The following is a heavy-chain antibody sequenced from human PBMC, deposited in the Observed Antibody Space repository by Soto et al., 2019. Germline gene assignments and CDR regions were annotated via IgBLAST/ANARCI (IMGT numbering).Heavy chain of an antibody. Sequence: GGSLRLSCAASGFTFSNAWMSWVRQAPGKGLEWVGRIKSKTDGGTTDYAAPVKGRFTISRDDSKNTLYLQMNSLKTEDTAVYYCTTVVAGIAGGGYFDYWGQGTLVTVSS. D-gene: IGHD3-16*01. J-gene: IGHJ4*02. CDR1: GFTFSNAW. V-gene: IGHV3-15*01. CDR2: IKSKTDGGTT. CDR3: TTVVAGIAGGGYFDY.